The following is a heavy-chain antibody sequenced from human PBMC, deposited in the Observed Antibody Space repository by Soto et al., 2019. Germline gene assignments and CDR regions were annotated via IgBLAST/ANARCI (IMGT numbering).Heavy chain of an antibody. CDR3: ATQGY. V-gene: IGHV3-9*01. Sequence: EVQLVESGGGLVQPGRSLRLSCAASGLTFDDYAMHWVRQAPGKGLEWVTGISGNGGRIGYADSVNGRFTIARVNTKNSLDLQMHSVRVEDAAFYSCATQGYCGQGTLVTVSS. CDR1: GLTFDDYA. J-gene: IGHJ4*02. CDR2: ISGNGGRI.